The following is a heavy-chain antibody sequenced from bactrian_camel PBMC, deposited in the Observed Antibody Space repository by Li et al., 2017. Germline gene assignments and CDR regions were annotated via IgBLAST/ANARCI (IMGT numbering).Heavy chain of an antibody. CDR1: GFAFDSD. CDR3: AAGGPRGCVNWYPANFGY. Sequence: HVQLVESGGGSVQAGGSLRLSCTASGFAFDSDMGWFRLAPGNECELVSTISSDGRTYYSDSVKGRFTISHDKAKNEMYLQMNSLKPEDTAMYYCAAGGPRGCVNWYPANFGYWGQGTQVTVS. J-gene: IGHJ6*01. CDR2: ISSDGRT. D-gene: IGHD3*01. V-gene: IGHV3S55*01.